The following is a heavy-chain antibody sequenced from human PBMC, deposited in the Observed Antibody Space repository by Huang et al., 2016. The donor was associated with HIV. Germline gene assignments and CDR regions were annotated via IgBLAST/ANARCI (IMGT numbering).Heavy chain of an antibody. V-gene: IGHV1-2*02. J-gene: IGHJ4*02. Sequence: QVQLVQSGAEVKNPGASVRVSGKASGYTLTDSNIHWVRQAPGQGLEWIGRINPSRGGPIYAQRLQCRVTMTRHPTISTVHMDLRRIQSDDTAVYFCARDWSFGSSTSPADWGQGTLVTVSS. CDR3: ARDWSFGSSTSPAD. CDR1: GYTLTDSN. D-gene: IGHD6-6*01. CDR2: INPSRGGP.